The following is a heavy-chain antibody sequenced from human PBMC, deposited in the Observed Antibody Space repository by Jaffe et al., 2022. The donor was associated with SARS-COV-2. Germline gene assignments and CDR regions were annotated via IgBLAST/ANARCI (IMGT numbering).Heavy chain of an antibody. CDR1: GGSISSSSYY. CDR3: AEASWERNDAFDI. D-gene: IGHD1-26*01. CDR2: IYYSGST. J-gene: IGHJ3*02. V-gene: IGHV4-39*01. Sequence: QLQLQESGPGLVKPSETLSLTCTVSGGSISSSSYYWGWIRQPPGKGLEWIGSIYYSGSTYYNPSLKSRVTISVDTSKNQFSLKLSSVTAADTAVYYCAEASWERNDAFDIWGQGTMVTVSS.